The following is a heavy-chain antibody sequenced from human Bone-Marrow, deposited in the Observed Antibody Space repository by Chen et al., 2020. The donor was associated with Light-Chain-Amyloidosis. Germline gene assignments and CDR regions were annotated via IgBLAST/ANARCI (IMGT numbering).Heavy chain of an antibody. D-gene: IGHD6-6*01. Sequence: EVQLVESGGGLVQPGRSQRLSCAASGFTFDDYAMHWVRLVPGKGLEWVSGINWDSGFIDYADSVKGRFTISRDNAKNSLYLQMNSLRTEDTALYYCVKDVENSSPSYFDYWGQGTLVTVSS. J-gene: IGHJ4*02. CDR3: VKDVENSSPSYFDY. V-gene: IGHV3-9*01. CDR1: GFTFDDYA. CDR2: INWDSGFI.